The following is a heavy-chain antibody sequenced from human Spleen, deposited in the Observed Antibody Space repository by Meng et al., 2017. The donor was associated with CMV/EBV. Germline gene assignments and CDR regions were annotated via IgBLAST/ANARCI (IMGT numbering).Heavy chain of an antibody. J-gene: IGHJ6*02. CDR3: ARTGGTYSSSTYYFYYGGMDV. V-gene: IGHV3-21*01. CDR2: ISSSSSYI. Sequence: GGSLRLSCAASGFTFSSYSMNWVRQAPGRGLEWVSSISSSSSYIYYADSVKGRFTISRDNAKNSLYLQMNSLRAEDTAVYYCARTGGTYSSSTYYFYYGGMDVWGLGATVTVSS. D-gene: IGHD3-22*01. CDR1: GFTFSSYS.